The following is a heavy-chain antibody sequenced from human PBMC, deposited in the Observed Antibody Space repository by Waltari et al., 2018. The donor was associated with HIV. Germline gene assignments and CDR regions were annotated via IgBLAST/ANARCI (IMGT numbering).Heavy chain of an antibody. CDR1: GFSLTTSGVG. V-gene: IGHV2-5*01. J-gene: IGHJ5*02. CDR3: AHLRIQRWLVRDGSDNGFDP. CDR2: IYWNYDK. D-gene: IGHD6-19*01. Sequence: QITLKESGPTLVKPTQTLTLTCTFSGFSLTTSGVGVGWIRQPPGKALSWLAVIYWNYDKWYSPSLKSGLTSSKGTSDKQVGLTMTSMDPVDTATYHGAHLRIQRWLVRDGSDNGFDPWGQGTLVTVSS.